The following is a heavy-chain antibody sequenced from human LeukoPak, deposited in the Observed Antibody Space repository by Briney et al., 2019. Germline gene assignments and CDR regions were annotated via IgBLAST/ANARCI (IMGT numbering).Heavy chain of an antibody. D-gene: IGHD1-1*01. J-gene: IGHJ4*02. Sequence: GGSLRLSCAASGFTFSSYSLNWVRQAPGKGLEWVSSISSSSSYIYYADSVKGRFTTSRDNAKNSLYLQMNSLRAEDTAVYYCAREYDSYFDYWGQGTLVTVSS. V-gene: IGHV3-21*04. CDR3: AREYDSYFDY. CDR2: ISSSSSYI. CDR1: GFTFSSYS.